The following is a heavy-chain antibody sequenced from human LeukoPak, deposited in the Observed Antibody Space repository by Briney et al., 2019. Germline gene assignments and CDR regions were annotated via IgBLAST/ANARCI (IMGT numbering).Heavy chain of an antibody. D-gene: IGHD5-12*01. V-gene: IGHV3-30*02. J-gene: IGHJ6*03. CDR1: GFTFSSYG. Sequence: GGSLRLSYAASGFTFSSYGMHWVRQAPGKGLEWVAFIRYDGSNKYYADSVKGRFTISRDNSKNTLYLHVNSLRPEDTAVYYCAKGSDYEAQYYYYYMDVWGKGTTVTISS. CDR3: AKGSDYEAQYYYYYMDV. CDR2: IRYDGSNK.